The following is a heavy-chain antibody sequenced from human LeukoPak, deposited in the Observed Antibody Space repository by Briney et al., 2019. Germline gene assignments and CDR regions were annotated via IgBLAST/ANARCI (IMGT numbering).Heavy chain of an antibody. V-gene: IGHV4-61*02. CDR1: GGSISSGSYY. CDR2: IYTSGST. CDR3: ARGTTSSGPDDAFDI. J-gene: IGHJ3*02. Sequence: SETLSLTCTVSGGSISSGSYYWSWIRQPAGKGLEWIGRIYTSGSTNYNPSLKSRVTISVDTSKNQFSLKLSSVTAADTAVYYCARGTTSSGPDDAFDIWGQGTMVTVSS. D-gene: IGHD4-17*01.